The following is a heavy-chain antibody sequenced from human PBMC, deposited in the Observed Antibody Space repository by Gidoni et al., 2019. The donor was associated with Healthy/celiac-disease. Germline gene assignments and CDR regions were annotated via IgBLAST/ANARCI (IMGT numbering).Heavy chain of an antibody. Sequence: QVQLQQWGAGLLKPSETLSLTCAVYGGSFSGYYWSWIRQPPGKGLEWIGEINHSGSTNYNPSLKSRVTISVDTSKNQFSLKLSSVTAADTAVYYCARGRQQLVHYYYYYYMDVWGKGTTVTVSS. V-gene: IGHV4-34*01. J-gene: IGHJ6*03. CDR2: INHSGST. CDR1: GGSFSGYY. CDR3: ARGRQQLVHYYYYYYMDV. D-gene: IGHD6-13*01.